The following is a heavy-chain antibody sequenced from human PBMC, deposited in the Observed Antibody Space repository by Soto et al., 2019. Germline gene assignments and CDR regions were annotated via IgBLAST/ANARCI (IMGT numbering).Heavy chain of an antibody. Sequence: QVQLVQSGAEVQKPGSSVKVSCKASGGTFSNSALSWVRQAPGQGLEWMGGIIPLFGTANYAQKFQGRVTITADESTGTAYMELRSLRSDDTAVYYCARCPPYYDILTGYYKPAEFQHWGQGTLVTVSS. V-gene: IGHV1-69*01. D-gene: IGHD3-9*01. J-gene: IGHJ1*01. CDR3: ARCPPYYDILTGYYKPAEFQH. CDR1: GGTFSNSA. CDR2: IIPLFGTA.